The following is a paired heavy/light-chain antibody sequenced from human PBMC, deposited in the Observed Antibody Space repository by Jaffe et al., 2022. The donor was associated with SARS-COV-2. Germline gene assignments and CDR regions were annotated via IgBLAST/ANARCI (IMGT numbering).Heavy chain of an antibody. CDR2: IWFDGSNQ. CDR1: GFDLTNHA. D-gene: IGHD3-10*01. J-gene: IGHJ2*01. V-gene: IGHV3-33*03. CDR3: AKERYTGTYWYYDL. Sequence: QVQLVESGGGVVQPGGSLRLSCTASGFDLTNHAMHWVRQAPGKGLEWVAGIWFDGSNQNYADSVMGRLTVSRDKSKNTLFLQMNRLRVEDTAIYYCAKERYTGTYWYYDLWGRGTLVTVSS.
Light chain of an antibody. V-gene: IGKV6-21*02. CDR1: QSIGSS. Sequence: EIVLTQSPEFQSVTPKEKVTITCRASQSIGSSLHWYQQKPGHSPELLIKYASQSISGVPSRFSGRESGTDFTLTINGLEAEDAATYYCHQTHTLPHTFGQGTKLEIK. J-gene: IGKJ2*01. CDR3: HQTHTLPHT. CDR2: YAS.